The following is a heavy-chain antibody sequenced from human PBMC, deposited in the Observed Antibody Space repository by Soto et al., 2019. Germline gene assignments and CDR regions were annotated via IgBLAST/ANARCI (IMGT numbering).Heavy chain of an antibody. Sequence: EVQLLESGGGLVQPGGSLRLSCAASGFTFSSYAMTWVRQAPGKGLEWVSGISGGGGSTYYADSVKGRFTISRDNSKNTLFLQMNSLRAEDTAVYYCAKDRTTVAYHYVMDVWGQGTTVTFSS. CDR1: GFTFSSYA. J-gene: IGHJ6*02. CDR2: ISGGGGST. D-gene: IGHD1-7*01. CDR3: AKDRTTVAYHYVMDV. V-gene: IGHV3-23*01.